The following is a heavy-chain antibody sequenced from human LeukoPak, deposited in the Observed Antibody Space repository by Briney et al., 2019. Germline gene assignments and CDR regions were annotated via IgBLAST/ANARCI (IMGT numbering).Heavy chain of an antibody. CDR3: ARDSGYGSGRNWFDP. V-gene: IGHV1-46*01. J-gene: IGHJ5*02. CDR1: GYTFTSYD. Sequence: ASVKVSCKASGYTFTSYDINWVRQAPGQGLEWMGIINPSGGSTSYAQKFQGRVTMTRDMSTSTVYMELSSLRSEDTAVYYCARDSGYGSGRNWFDPWGQGTLVTVSS. CDR2: INPSGGST. D-gene: IGHD3-10*01.